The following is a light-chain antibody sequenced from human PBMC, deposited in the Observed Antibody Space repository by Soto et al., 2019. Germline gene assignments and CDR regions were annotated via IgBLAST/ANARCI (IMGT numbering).Light chain of an antibody. CDR1: QSVSSY. CDR3: QQRSDWPS. V-gene: IGKV3-11*01. J-gene: IGKJ4*01. Sequence: EIVLTQSPATLSLSPGERATLSCRASQSVSSYLAWYQQRPGQAPRLLIYDALKRAPGIPARFSGSGSGTDFTPTISSLEPEDFAVYYCQQRSDWPSFGGGTKVEIK. CDR2: DAL.